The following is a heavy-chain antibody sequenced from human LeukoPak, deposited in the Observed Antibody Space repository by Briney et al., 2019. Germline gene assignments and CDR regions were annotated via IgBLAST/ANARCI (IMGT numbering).Heavy chain of an antibody. V-gene: IGHV3-7*01. D-gene: IGHD5-12*01. CDR2: IKRDGSEK. CDR3: VRVENNGYEEH. J-gene: IGHJ1*01. CDR1: GFTLSSYW. Sequence: GVLRLYCAASGFTLSSYWMSWVRQAPGKGLEWGASIKRDGSEKYYVDSVKGRFTISRDNAKNSVHLQMKSLRAEDTAVYYCVRVENNGYEEHWGQGTLVTVSS.